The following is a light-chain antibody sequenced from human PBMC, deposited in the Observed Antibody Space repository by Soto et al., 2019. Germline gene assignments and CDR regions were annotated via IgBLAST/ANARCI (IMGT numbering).Light chain of an antibody. CDR2: ATS. Sequence: EIVMTQSPATLSVSPGERASLSCRASQSVSSNLAWYRQKPGQTPRLLIYATSTRATGIPARFSGSGSGTEFTLTISSLQSEDFALYYCHQRQSWPRTFGQGTKVDI. CDR1: QSVSSN. CDR3: HQRQSWPRT. J-gene: IGKJ1*01. V-gene: IGKV3-15*01.